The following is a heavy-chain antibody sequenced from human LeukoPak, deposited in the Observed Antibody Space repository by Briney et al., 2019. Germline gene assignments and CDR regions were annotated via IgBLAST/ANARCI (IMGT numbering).Heavy chain of an antibody. J-gene: IGHJ2*01. CDR2: IYTSGST. CDR1: GGSISSYY. Sequence: KPSETLSLTCTVSGGSISSYYWSWIRQPAGKELEWIGRIYTSGSTNYNPSLKSQVTMSVDTSKNQFSLKLSSVTAADTAVYYCARREQYTAAAGTGWYFDLWGRGTLVTVSS. V-gene: IGHV4-4*07. CDR3: ARREQYTAAAGTGWYFDL. D-gene: IGHD6-13*01.